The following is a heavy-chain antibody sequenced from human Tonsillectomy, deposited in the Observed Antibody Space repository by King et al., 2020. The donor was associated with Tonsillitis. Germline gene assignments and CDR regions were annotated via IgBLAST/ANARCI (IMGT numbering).Heavy chain of an antibody. D-gene: IGHD3-22*01. Sequence: QQQLVQSGAEVKKPGASVKVSCKASGYTFISYYMHWVRQAPGQGLEWMGIINPSGGRTSYAQKFQGRVTMTRDTSTSTVYMELSSLRSEDTAVYYCARGWITMIESTWGQGTLVTVSS. V-gene: IGHV1-46*03. J-gene: IGHJ5*02. CDR2: INPSGGRT. CDR3: ARGWITMIEST. CDR1: GYTFISYY.